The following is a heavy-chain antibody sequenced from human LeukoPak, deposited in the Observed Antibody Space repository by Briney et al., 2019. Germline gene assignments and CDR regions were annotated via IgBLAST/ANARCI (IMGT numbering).Heavy chain of an antibody. CDR1: AFPLRAYS. V-gene: IGHV3-21*01. CDR3: ARGNAPLPFDY. D-gene: IGHD2-2*01. Sequence: GGSLRLSCAASAFPLRAYSMHWVRQAPGKGLEWVSSISIEGRYIYYADSVKGRFTISSDNAKNSLYLQMNSLRAEDTAVYYCARGNAPLPFDYWGQGTLVTVSS. J-gene: IGHJ4*02. CDR2: ISIEGRYI.